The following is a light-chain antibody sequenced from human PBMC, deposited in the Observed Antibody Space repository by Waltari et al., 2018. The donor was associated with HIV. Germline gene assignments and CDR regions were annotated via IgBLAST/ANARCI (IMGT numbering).Light chain of an antibody. CDR1: SSNMGTNY. J-gene: IGLJ3*02. CDR2: RNH. CDR3: AAWDDSLSGWV. V-gene: IGLV1-47*01. Sequence: QSVLTQPPSPSGTPGQRVTISCSGSSSNMGTNYVYWYHQLPGTAPKILIYRNHQRPSGVPDRFSGSKSGTSASLAISGLRSEDEADYYCAAWDDSLSGWVFGGGTKLTVL.